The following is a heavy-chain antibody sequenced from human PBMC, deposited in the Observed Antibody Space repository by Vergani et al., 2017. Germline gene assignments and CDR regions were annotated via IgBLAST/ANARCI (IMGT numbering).Heavy chain of an antibody. Sequence: EVQLVESGGGLVQPGRSLRLSCAASGFTFDDYAMHWVRQAPGKGLEWVSGISWNSGSIGYADSVKGRFTISRDNAKNSLYLQMNSLRAEDTALYYCAKDSGNYVSHYYMDVWGKGTTVTVSS. CDR2: ISWNSGSI. D-gene: IGHD4-23*01. CDR1: GFTFDDYA. J-gene: IGHJ6*03. CDR3: AKDSGNYVSHYYMDV. V-gene: IGHV3-9*01.